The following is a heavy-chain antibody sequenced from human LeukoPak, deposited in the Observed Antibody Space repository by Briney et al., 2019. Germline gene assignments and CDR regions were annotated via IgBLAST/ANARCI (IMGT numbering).Heavy chain of an antibody. V-gene: IGHV4-30-4*01. CDR2: IYYSGST. J-gene: IGHJ4*02. CDR1: GGSISSGDYY. CDR3: ARSLDYGDYGLVYYFDY. D-gene: IGHD4-17*01. Sequence: SETLSLTCTVSGGSISSGDYYWSWIRQPPGKGLEWIGYIYYSGSTYYNPSLKSRVTISVDTSKNQFSLKLSSVTAADTAVYYCARSLDYGDYGLVYYFDYWGQGTLVTVSS.